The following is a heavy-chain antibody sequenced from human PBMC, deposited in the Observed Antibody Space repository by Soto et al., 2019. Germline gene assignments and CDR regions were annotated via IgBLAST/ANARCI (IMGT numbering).Heavy chain of an antibody. J-gene: IGHJ4*02. Sequence: PGGSLRLSCAVSGFTFSSYSMSWVRQAPGEGLEWVANIRQDGHEKYYVDSVRGRFTISRDNAQNSLYLQMDSLGAEDTAMYYCARDLPGYCSTTNCYYYFDFWGQGTLVTVSS. CDR2: IRQDGHEK. V-gene: IGHV3-7*03. D-gene: IGHD2-2*01. CDR1: GFTFSSYS. CDR3: ARDLPGYCSTTNCYYYFDF.